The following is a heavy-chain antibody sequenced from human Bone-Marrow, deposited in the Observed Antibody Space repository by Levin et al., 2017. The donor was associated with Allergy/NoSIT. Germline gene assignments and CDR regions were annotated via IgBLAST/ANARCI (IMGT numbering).Heavy chain of an antibody. CDR2: IYSGGST. V-gene: IGHV3-53*01. D-gene: IGHD3-16*01. CDR3: ARDMTPFAFDS. Sequence: GGSLRLSCAASGFTVSSNYMSWVRQAPGKGLEWVSVIYSGGSTYYADSVKGRFTISRDNSKNTLYLQMNSLRAEDTAVYYCARDMTPFAFDSWGQGTMVTVSS. J-gene: IGHJ3*02. CDR1: GFTVSSNY.